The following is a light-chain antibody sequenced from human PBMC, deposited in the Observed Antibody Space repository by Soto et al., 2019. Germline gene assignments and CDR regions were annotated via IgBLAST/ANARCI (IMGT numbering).Light chain of an antibody. CDR2: QAS. Sequence: DIQITQSPSTLSASVGDRVTITCRASEFISKWLAWYQQKPGTAPKLLIYQASILESGVPSRFSGRGSGTEFTLNITSLQPDDFATYYCKHHNSNLETFGQGTKVEIK. V-gene: IGKV1-5*03. CDR3: KHHNSNLET. J-gene: IGKJ1*01. CDR1: EFISKW.